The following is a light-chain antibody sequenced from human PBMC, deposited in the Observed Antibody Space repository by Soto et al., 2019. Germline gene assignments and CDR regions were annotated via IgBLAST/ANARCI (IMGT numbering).Light chain of an antibody. CDR2: GAS. J-gene: IGKJ5*01. V-gene: IGKV3-20*01. Sequence: EIVLTQSPGSLSLSPGGRATVSYKTSQSVTSSYLAWYQQKPGQAPRLLIYGASSRATGIPDRFSGSGSGTDLTLTISRLEPEDFAVYYGQQYGSSPITFGQGTRLEIK. CDR3: QQYGSSPIT. CDR1: QSVTSSY.